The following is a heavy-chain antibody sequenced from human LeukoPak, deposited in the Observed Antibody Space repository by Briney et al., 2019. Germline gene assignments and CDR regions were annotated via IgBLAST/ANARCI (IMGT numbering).Heavy chain of an antibody. Sequence: GGSLRLSCAASGFTFSSYARHWVRQAPGKGLEGVAVISYDGSNKYYADSVKGRFTISRDNSKNTLYLQMNSLRAEDTAVYYCARGGFGYDSSGNDYWGQGTLVTVSS. V-gene: IGHV3-30-3*01. J-gene: IGHJ4*02. CDR1: GFTFSSYA. D-gene: IGHD3-22*01. CDR2: ISYDGSNK. CDR3: ARGGFGYDSSGNDY.